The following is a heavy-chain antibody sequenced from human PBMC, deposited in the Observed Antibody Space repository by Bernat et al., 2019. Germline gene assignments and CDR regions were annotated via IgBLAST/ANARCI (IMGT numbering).Heavy chain of an antibody. Sequence: QVQLVESGGGVVQPGRSLRLSCAASGFTFSSYAMHWVRQAPGKGLEGVAVTSYDGSNKYYADSVKGRFTITRDNSKNMLYRHMNSLRAEDTAVYYCASDESSGPKYPYWGQGTLVTVSS. J-gene: IGHJ4*02. CDR1: GFTFSSYA. CDR3: ASDESSGPKYPY. D-gene: IGHD3-22*01. CDR2: TSYDGSNK. V-gene: IGHV3-30-3*01.